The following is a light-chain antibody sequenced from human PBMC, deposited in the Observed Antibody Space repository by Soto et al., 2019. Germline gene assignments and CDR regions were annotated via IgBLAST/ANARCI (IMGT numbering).Light chain of an antibody. V-gene: IGLV2-11*01. CDR1: RSVVGGYNY. J-gene: IGLJ1*01. CDR3: CSYAGRYTWV. CDR2: GVS. Sequence: QSVLTQPRSVSGSLGQSVTISCAGTRSVVGGYNYVSWYQQPPGTAPKLMIYGVSKRPSGVPDRFSGSKSGNTASLTISGLQAEDEGDYYCCSYAGRYTWVFGTGTKVTVL.